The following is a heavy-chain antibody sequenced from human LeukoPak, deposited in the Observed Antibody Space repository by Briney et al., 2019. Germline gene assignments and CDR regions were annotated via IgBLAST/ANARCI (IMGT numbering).Heavy chain of an antibody. CDR2: INPNSGGT. CDR3: ASLGITMVRGVIMAYDAFDI. CDR1: GYTFTGYY. V-gene: IGHV1-2*02. D-gene: IGHD3-10*01. J-gene: IGHJ3*02. Sequence: ASVIVSCKASGYTFTGYYMHWVRQAPGQGLEWMGWINPNSGGTNYAQKFQGRVTMTRDTSISTAYMERSRLRSDDTAVYYCASLGITMVRGVIMAYDAFDIWGQGTMVTVSS.